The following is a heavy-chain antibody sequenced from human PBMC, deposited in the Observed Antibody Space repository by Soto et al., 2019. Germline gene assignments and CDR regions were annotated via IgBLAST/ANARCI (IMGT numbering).Heavy chain of an antibody. J-gene: IGHJ6*02. CDR3: AKDPHRTYSSSFLPYYYYYGMDV. D-gene: IGHD6-6*01. CDR2: ISYDGSNK. CDR1: GFTFSSYG. Sequence: GGSLRLSCAASGFTFSSYGMHWVRQAPGKGLEWVAVISYDGSNKYYADSVKGRFTISRDNSKNTLYLQMNSLRAEDTAVYYCAKDPHRTYSSSFLPYYYYYGMDVWGQGTTVTVSS. V-gene: IGHV3-30*18.